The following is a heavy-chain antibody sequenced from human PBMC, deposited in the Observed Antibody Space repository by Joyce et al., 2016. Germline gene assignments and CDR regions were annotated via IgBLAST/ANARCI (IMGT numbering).Heavy chain of an antibody. Sequence: QVHLQQWGAGLLKPSEPLSLTCAVYGGSLNNYFWSWIRQPPGRGLEWIGEINHRGGTTYKPSLRSRVIISVDTSKNQFSLKLTSVAAADTAVYYCARPVYCSATTCSGPFHIWGQGTLVTVSS. D-gene: IGHD2-15*01. CDR2: INHRGGT. V-gene: IGHV4-34*01. J-gene: IGHJ3*02. CDR3: ARPVYCSATTCSGPFHI. CDR1: GGSLNNYF.